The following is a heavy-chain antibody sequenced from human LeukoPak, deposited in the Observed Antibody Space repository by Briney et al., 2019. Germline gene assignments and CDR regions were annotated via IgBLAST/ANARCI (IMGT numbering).Heavy chain of an antibody. D-gene: IGHD3-10*01. CDR1: EXTFNRYW. J-gene: IGHJ4*02. CDR3: TRDALFGSGRTHLDF. Sequence: TGGSLRLSCAASEXTFNRYWMSWVRQAPGKGLEWVANIKHDGSEAHYVDSVKGRFTISRDNAKNSLSLQMNSLNVDDTGVYFCTRDALFGSGRTHLDFWSQGTLVSVSS. V-gene: IGHV3-7*04. CDR2: IKHDGSEA.